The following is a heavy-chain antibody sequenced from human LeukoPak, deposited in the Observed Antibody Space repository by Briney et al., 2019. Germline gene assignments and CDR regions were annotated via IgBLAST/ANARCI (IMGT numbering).Heavy chain of an antibody. Sequence: SQTLSLTCTVSGGSISGGSYYWSWIRQPAGKGLEWIGRIYTSGSTNYNPSLKSRVTISVDKSKNQFSLKLSSVTAADTAVYYCARHELGYCSGGSCYPFDYWGQGTLVTVSS. CDR3: ARHELGYCSGGSCYPFDY. J-gene: IGHJ4*02. D-gene: IGHD2-15*01. CDR1: GGSISGGSYY. V-gene: IGHV4-61*02. CDR2: IYTSGST.